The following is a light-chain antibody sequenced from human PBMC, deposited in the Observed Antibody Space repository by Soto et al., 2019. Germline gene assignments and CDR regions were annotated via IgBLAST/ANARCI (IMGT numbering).Light chain of an antibody. CDR1: QGISSY. V-gene: IGKV1-9*01. CDR2: KAS. Sequence: DIQLTQSPSFMSASVGDRVTITCRASQGISSYLAWYQQKPGKAPKLLIYKASTLQSGVPSRFSGSGSGTEFSLSFSSLQPKDFATYYCQQVNSYPFTFGPGTKVDIK. J-gene: IGKJ3*01. CDR3: QQVNSYPFT.